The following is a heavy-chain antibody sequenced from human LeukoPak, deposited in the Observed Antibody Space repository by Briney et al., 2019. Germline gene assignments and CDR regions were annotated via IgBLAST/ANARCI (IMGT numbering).Heavy chain of an antibody. CDR2: IYYSGST. CDR3: ASLAPEPDAFDI. J-gene: IGHJ3*02. D-gene: IGHD1-14*01. Sequence: PSETLSLTCTVPGGSISRYYWSWIRQPPGKGLEWIGYIYYSGSTNYNPSLKSRVTISVDTSKNQFSLNLTSVTAADTAVYYCASLAPEPDAFDIWGQGTVVTVSS. CDR1: GGSISRYY. V-gene: IGHV4-59*01.